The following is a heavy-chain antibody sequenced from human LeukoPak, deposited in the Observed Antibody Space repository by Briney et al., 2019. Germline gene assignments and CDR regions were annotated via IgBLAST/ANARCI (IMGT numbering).Heavy chain of an antibody. CDR1: GYTFTSYA. V-gene: IGHV1-18*01. CDR2: ISAYNGNT. D-gene: IGHD5-18*01. J-gene: IGHJ4*02. Sequence: ASVKVSCKASGYTFTSYAMNWVRQAPGQGLEWMGWISAYNGNTNCAQKLQDRVTMTTDTSTSTAYMELRSLRSDDTAVYYCARDGPFRGYSYSLGYWGQGTLVTVSS. CDR3: ARDGPFRGYSYSLGY.